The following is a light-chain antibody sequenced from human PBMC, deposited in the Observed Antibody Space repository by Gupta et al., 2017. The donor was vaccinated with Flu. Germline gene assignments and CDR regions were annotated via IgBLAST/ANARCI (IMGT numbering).Light chain of an antibody. CDR1: SNNY. Sequence: QSALTQPASVSGSPGQSITISCTETSNNYVSWYQQHPGKAPKFLIYEVIYRPSGVSNRFSGSKAGNTASLTISGRQTEDEADYYCSSYIRGSTLVFGTGTKVTVL. J-gene: IGLJ1*01. V-gene: IGLV2-14*03. CDR3: SSYIRGSTLV. CDR2: EVI.